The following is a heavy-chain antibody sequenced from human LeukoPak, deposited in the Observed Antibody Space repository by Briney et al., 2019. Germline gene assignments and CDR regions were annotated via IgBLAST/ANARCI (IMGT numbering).Heavy chain of an antibody. D-gene: IGHD2-2*01. Sequence: SETLSLTCTVSGGSISSSSYYWGWIRQPPGKGLKWIGSIYYSGSTYYNPSLKSRVTISVDTSKNQFSLKLSSVTAADTAVYYCARVVAAAGYYYYYYMDVWGKGTTVTVSS. CDR2: IYYSGST. CDR1: GGSISSSSYY. CDR3: ARVVAAAGYYYYYYMDV. J-gene: IGHJ6*03. V-gene: IGHV4-39*01.